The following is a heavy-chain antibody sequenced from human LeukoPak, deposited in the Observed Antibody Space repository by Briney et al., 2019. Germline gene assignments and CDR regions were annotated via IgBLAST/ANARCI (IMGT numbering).Heavy chain of an antibody. CDR3: ARHRYYYGSGSLAYFDY. Sequence: SETLSLTCTVSGGSISSGSYYWSWIRQPAGKGLEWIGRIYTSGSTNYNPSLKSRVTISVDTSKNQFSLKLSSVTAADTAVYYCARHRYYYGSGSLAYFDYWGQGTLVTVSS. J-gene: IGHJ4*02. V-gene: IGHV4-61*02. D-gene: IGHD3-10*01. CDR2: IYTSGST. CDR1: GGSISSGSYY.